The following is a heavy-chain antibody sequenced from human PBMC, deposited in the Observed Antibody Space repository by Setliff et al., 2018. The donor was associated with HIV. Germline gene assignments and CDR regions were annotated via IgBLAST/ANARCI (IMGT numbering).Heavy chain of an antibody. CDR3: ARTALWFDEADWYFDL. CDR1: GYSISSSYW. Sequence: SETLSLTCAVSGYSISSSYWWGWIRQSPGKGLEWIGNIGNIYNGGSTYYNPSLKSRVTMSVDTSKNQFPLKLSSVTAVDTAVYYCARTALWFDEADWYFDLWGRGTLVTVSS. V-gene: IGHV4-28*01. J-gene: IGHJ2*01. D-gene: IGHD3-10*01. CDR2: IGNIYNGGST.